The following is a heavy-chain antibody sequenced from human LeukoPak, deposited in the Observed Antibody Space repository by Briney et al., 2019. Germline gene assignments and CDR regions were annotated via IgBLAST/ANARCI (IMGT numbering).Heavy chain of an antibody. CDR1: GFTFSSYE. Sequence: GGSLRLSCAASGFTFSSYEMNWVRQAPGKGLEWVSYISSSGSTIYYADSVKGRFTISRDNAKNSLYLQMNSLRAEETAVYYCAKDLVVVPAAMPVPFDYWGQGTLVTVSS. D-gene: IGHD2-2*01. V-gene: IGHV3-48*03. CDR3: AKDLVVVPAAMPVPFDY. CDR2: ISSSGSTI. J-gene: IGHJ4*02.